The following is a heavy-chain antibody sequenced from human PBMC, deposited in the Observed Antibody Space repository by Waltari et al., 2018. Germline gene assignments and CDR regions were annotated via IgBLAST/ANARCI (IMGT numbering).Heavy chain of an antibody. Sequence: EVQLVQSGGDLVQPGGSLRLSCAASGFTFNTYSMAWVRQAPGKGLEWFSYITSRSSTIYYADSVRGRFTTSRDNAKNTLYLQMNSLKADDTAVYYCARVSTLPHCSSTSCYGWYWDYWGRGTLVTVSS. D-gene: IGHD2-2*01. V-gene: IGHV3-48*01. CDR3: ARVSTLPHCSSTSCYGWYWDY. J-gene: IGHJ4*02. CDR2: ITSRSSTI. CDR1: GFTFNTYS.